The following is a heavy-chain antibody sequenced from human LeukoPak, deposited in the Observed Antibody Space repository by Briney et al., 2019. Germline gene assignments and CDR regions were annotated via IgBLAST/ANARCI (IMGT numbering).Heavy chain of an antibody. CDR3: ARDPVPNVAVAGTSTLAAFDI. CDR1: GGTFSSYA. CDR2: IIPIFGTA. Sequence: ASVKVSCKASGGTFSSYAISWVRQAPGQGLEWMGGIIPIFGTANYAQKFQGRVTITADESTSTAYMELSSLRSEDTAVYYCARDPVPNVAVAGTSTLAAFDIWGQGTMVTVSS. D-gene: IGHD6-19*01. J-gene: IGHJ3*02. V-gene: IGHV1-69*13.